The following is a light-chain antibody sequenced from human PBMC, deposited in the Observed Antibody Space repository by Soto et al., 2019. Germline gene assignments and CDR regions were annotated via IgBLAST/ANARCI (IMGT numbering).Light chain of an antibody. CDR2: DAS. CDR1: ESVSSY. V-gene: IGKV3-11*01. Sequence: EIVLTQSPATLSLSPGEIVTLSCRASESVSSYLAWYQQKPGQAPRLLIYDASNRATDIPARFSGSGSGTDFTLTISSLESEDFGVYYCQQRGKWPRTFGQGTKLEIK. CDR3: QQRGKWPRT. J-gene: IGKJ2*01.